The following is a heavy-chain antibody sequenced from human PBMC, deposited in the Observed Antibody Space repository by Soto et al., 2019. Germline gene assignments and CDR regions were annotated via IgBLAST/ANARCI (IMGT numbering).Heavy chain of an antibody. J-gene: IGHJ5*02. CDR3: ARTGYGFDGGQNWFDP. V-gene: IGHV1-69*01. CDR2: IIPIFGTA. Sequence: QVQLVQSGAEVKKPGSSVEVSCKASGGTFSSYAISWVRQAPGQGLEWMGGIIPIFGTANYAQKFQGRVTITADESTSTAYMELSSLRSEDTAVYYCARTGYGFDGGQNWFDPWGQGTLVTVSS. CDR1: GGTFSSYA. D-gene: IGHD6-13*01.